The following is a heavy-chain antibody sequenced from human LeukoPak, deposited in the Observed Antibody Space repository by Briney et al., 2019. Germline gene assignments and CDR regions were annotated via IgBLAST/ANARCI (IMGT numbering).Heavy chain of an antibody. J-gene: IGHJ4*02. CDR1: GGSFSGYY. Sequence: SETLSLTCAVYGGSFSGYYWSWIRQPPGKGLEWIGSIYYSGSTYYNPSLKSRVTISVDTSKNQFSLKLSSVTAADTAVFYCATSGWYLLPGIYWGQGTLVTVSS. CDR2: IYYSGST. CDR3: ATSGWYLLPGIY. D-gene: IGHD6-19*01. V-gene: IGHV4-34*01.